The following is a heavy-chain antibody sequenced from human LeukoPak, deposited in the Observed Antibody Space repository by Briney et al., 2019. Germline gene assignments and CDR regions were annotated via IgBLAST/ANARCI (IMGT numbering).Heavy chain of an antibody. D-gene: IGHD6-19*01. J-gene: IGHJ5*02. CDR3: ASSIDVGAVAGTNWFDP. CDR2: IIPIFGTA. Sequence: GASVKVSFKASGGTFSSYAISWVRQAPGQGLEWMGGIIPIFGTANYAQKFQGRVTITADESTSTAYMELSSLRSEDTAVYYCASSIDVGAVAGTNWFDPWGQGTLVTVSS. CDR1: GGTFSSYA. V-gene: IGHV1-69*01.